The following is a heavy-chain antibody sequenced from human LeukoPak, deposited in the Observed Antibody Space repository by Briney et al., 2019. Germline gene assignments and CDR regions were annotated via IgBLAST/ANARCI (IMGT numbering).Heavy chain of an antibody. J-gene: IGHJ4*02. D-gene: IGHD3-10*01. Sequence: GESLKISCKGSGYSFTSCWIGWVRQMPGKGLEWMGIIYPGDSDTRYSPSFQGQVTISADKSISTAYLRWSRLKASDTAMYYCARRGMVRGVRGPFDYWGQGTLVTVSS. CDR2: IYPGDSDT. V-gene: IGHV5-51*01. CDR1: GYSFTSCW. CDR3: ARRGMVRGVRGPFDY.